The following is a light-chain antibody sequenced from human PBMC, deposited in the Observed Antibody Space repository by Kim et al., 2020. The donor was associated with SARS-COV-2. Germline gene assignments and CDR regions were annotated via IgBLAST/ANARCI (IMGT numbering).Light chain of an antibody. Sequence: SYELTQPPSVSVYPGQTASITCSGDKLGDKYACWYQQKPGQSPVLVIYQDSKRPSGIPERFSGSNSGNTATLTISGTQAMDEADYYCQAWDSSTGVFGGGTKLTVL. J-gene: IGLJ3*02. CDR2: QDS. CDR3: QAWDSSTGV. V-gene: IGLV3-1*01. CDR1: KLGDKY.